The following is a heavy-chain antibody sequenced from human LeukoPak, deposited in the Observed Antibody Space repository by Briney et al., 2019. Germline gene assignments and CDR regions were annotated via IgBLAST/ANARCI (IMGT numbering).Heavy chain of an antibody. CDR2: IYSGGST. J-gene: IGHJ4*02. CDR3: ARGGYYSNAPLDF. Sequence: GGSLRLSCAASGFTVSSNYMSWVRQAPGKGLEWVSVIYSGGSTYYADSVKGRFTISRDNSKNTLDLQMNSLRAEDTAVYYCARGGYYSNAPLDFWGQGTLVTVSS. V-gene: IGHV3-53*01. CDR1: GFTVSSNY. D-gene: IGHD4-11*01.